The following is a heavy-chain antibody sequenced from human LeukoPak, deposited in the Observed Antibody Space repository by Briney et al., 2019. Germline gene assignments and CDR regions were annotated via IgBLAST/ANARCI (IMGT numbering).Heavy chain of an antibody. D-gene: IGHD4-11*01. CDR3: ASPPDYSSYVLF. CDR1: AYSLSSGCY. CDR2: IYHSGGT. Sequence: PSDTLSLSXAVSAYSLSSGCYWGWIRQHPVKRLNWIGSIYHSGGTEYNPYLKSRVTISVDTSKYQFSLKLSSVTAADTGVYYCASPPDYSSYVLFWGKGTTVTVSS. J-gene: IGHJ6*04. V-gene: IGHV4-38-2*01.